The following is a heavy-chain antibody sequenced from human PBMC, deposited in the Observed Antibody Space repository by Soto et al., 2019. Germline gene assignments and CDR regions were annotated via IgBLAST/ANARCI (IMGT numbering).Heavy chain of an antibody. Sequence: GGSLRLSCEGSGLTFSDYYISWIRQAPGKGLEWISYSSNSGTFSRYADSVKGRFSISRDNTKNLLYLQMNSLRAEDTAVYYCARSGDNYNRLDYWGQGTPVTVSS. CDR3: ARSGDNYNRLDY. V-gene: IGHV3-11*06. CDR2: SSNSGTFS. D-gene: IGHD1-1*01. CDR1: GLTFSDYY. J-gene: IGHJ4*02.